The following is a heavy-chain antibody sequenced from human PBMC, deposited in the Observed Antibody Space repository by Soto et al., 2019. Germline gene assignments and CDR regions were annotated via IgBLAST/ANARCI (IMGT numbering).Heavy chain of an antibody. V-gene: IGHV3-48*01. CDR1: GFSFSSYN. CDR2: ISGSGGTI. J-gene: IGHJ4*02. CDR3: ARDSTDYYDSSSYCDY. D-gene: IGHD3-22*01. Sequence: GGSLRLSCAASGFSFSSYNMHWVRQAPGKGLEWISYISGSGGTIYYADSVKGRFTISRDNGKNSLYLQMNSLRVEDTAVYYCARDSTDYYDSSSYCDYWGQGALVTVSS.